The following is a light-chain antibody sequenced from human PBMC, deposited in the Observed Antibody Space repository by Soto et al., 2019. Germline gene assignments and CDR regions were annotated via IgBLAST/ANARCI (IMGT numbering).Light chain of an antibody. CDR2: DAC. J-gene: IGKJ5*01. CDR3: QQHDDFPT. CDR1: RDITNC. Sequence: DIQMTQTPSSLSSSVGDRVTFSCQASRDITNCLNWFQQKPGIAPELLICDACNLQTGFPSRFSGSGSGTDFTLNISRLQPEDIATYYCQQHDDFPTFGQGTRLEI. V-gene: IGKV1-33*01.